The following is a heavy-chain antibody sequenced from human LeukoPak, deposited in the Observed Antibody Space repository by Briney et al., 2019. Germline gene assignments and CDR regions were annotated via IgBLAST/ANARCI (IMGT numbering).Heavy chain of an antibody. CDR2: IRGSGSTI. V-gene: IGHV3-48*03. CDR1: GFTFSSCE. Sequence: PGGSLRLSCTASGFTFSSCEMNWVRQAPGKGLEWISYIRGSGSTIYYADSVKGRFTISRDNAKSSLYLRMNSLRAEDTAVYYCASYIRAPFDIWGQGTMVTVSS. J-gene: IGHJ3*02. D-gene: IGHD3-10*01. CDR3: ASYIRAPFDI.